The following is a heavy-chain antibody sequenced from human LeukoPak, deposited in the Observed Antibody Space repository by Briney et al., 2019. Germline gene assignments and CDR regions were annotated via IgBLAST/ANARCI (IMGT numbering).Heavy chain of an antibody. Sequence: GASVKVSCKASGNTFSSYFIHWVRQAPGQGLEWMGWISPNSGGTNYAQKFQGRITMTRDTSISTAYMALSGLSSDDTAVYYCTRDGYYGSGSYYKRYFQYWGLGTLVTVSS. D-gene: IGHD3-10*01. CDR1: GNTFSSYF. CDR3: TRDGYYGSGSYYKRYFQY. J-gene: IGHJ1*01. V-gene: IGHV1-2*02. CDR2: ISPNSGGT.